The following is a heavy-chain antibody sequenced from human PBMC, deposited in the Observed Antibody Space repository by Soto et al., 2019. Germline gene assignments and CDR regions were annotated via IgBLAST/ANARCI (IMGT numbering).Heavy chain of an antibody. Sequence: EVHLLESGGGLVQPGGSLRLSCAASELSSSNHAMTWVRQAPGKGLEWVSGISGSDGGAYYADSVKGRCTISRDDSKNALYLEMKTLRAEDSGVYYCGRDPYGGSRDYLDLWGKGTLVTVSS. V-gene: IGHV3-23*01. CDR2: ISGSDGGA. CDR1: ELSSSNHA. D-gene: IGHD1-26*01. J-gene: IGHJ4*02. CDR3: GRDPYGGSRDYLDL.